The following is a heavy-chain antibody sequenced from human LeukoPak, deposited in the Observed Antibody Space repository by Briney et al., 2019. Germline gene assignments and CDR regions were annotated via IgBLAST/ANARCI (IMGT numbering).Heavy chain of an antibody. J-gene: IGHJ4*02. D-gene: IGHD6-6*01. CDR2: IYSGGST. CDR3: ASQDSSFDFDY. Sequence: GGSLRLSCAASGFTVSSNYMSWVRQAPGKGLEWVSVIYSGGSTYYADSVKGRFTISRDNSKNTLYLQMNSLRAEDTAVYYCASQDSSFDFDYWGQGTLVTVSS. CDR1: GFTVSSNY. V-gene: IGHV3-53*01.